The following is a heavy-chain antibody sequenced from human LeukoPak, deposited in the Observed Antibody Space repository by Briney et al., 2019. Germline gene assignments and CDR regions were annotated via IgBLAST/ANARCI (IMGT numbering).Heavy chain of an antibody. Sequence: ASVKVSCKASGYTFTSYGISWVRQAPGQGLEWMGWISAYNDNTNYAQKLQGRVTMTTDTSTSTAYMELRSLRSDDTAVYYCARDPSNYDILTGYFVHYYYYGMDVWGQGTTVTVSS. J-gene: IGHJ6*02. V-gene: IGHV1-18*01. CDR3: ARDPSNYDILTGYFVHYYYYGMDV. D-gene: IGHD3-9*01. CDR1: GYTFTSYG. CDR2: ISAYNDNT.